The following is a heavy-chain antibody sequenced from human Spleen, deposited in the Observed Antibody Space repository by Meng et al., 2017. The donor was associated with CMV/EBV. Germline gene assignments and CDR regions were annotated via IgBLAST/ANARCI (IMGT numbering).Heavy chain of an antibody. V-gene: IGHV3-21*01. CDR3: ARDHIAAAGKARYYYYGMDV. J-gene: IGHJ6*02. D-gene: IGHD6-13*01. CDR1: GFTFSSYS. Sequence: LSLTCAASGFTFSSYSMNWVRQAPGKGLEWVSSISSSSSYIYYADSVKGRFTISRDNAKNSLYLQMNSLRAEDTAVYYCARDHIAAAGKARYYYYGMDVWGQGTTVTVSS. CDR2: ISSSSSYI.